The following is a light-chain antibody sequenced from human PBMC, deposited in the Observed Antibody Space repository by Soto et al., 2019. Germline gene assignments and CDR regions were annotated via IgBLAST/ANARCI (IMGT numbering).Light chain of an antibody. Sequence: QMTQSPPYLSASIGDTVTVTCRASHDVGSSLAWYQHRPGKSPRLLIYDASTRQSGVPARFRGSGSGTDFTLAIDTLRPEDAAPYYGQKYDTAPLTVGGGTKLEIK. V-gene: IGKV1-27*01. CDR2: DAS. CDR3: QKYDTAPLT. CDR1: HDVGSS. J-gene: IGKJ4*01.